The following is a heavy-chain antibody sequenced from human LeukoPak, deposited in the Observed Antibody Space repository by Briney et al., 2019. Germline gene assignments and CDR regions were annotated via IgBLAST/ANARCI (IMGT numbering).Heavy chain of an antibody. CDR2: INHSGST. D-gene: IGHD2-2*01. Sequence: SETLSLTCAVYGGSFSGYYWSWIRQPPGKGLEWIGEINHSGSTNYNPSLKSRVTISVDTSKNQFSLKLSSVTAADTAVYYCARGGFVVVPAASFAVAHRPKKNWFDPWGQGTLVTVSS. V-gene: IGHV4-34*01. CDR1: GGSFSGYY. CDR3: ARGGFVVVPAASFAVAHRPKKNWFDP. J-gene: IGHJ5*02.